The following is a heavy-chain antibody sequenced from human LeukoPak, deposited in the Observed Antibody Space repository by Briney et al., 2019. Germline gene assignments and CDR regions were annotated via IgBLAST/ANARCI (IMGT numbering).Heavy chain of an antibody. CDR3: ARDRVSLFDY. CDR1: GFTVSSNY. J-gene: IGHJ4*02. V-gene: IGHV3-53*01. CDR2: IYSGGST. Sequence: EGSLRLSCAASGFTVSSNYMSWVRQAPGKGLEWVSVIYSGGSTYYADSVKGRFTISRDNSKNTLYLQMNSLRAEDTAVYYCARDRVSLFDYWGQGTLVTVSS.